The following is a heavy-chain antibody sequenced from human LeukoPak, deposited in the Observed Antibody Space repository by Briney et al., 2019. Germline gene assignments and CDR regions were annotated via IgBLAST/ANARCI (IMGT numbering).Heavy chain of an antibody. V-gene: IGHV3-23*01. Sequence: PGGSLILSYAPSGFTFSSYAMSWVRQAPGKGLEWVAVISGGGSGTYYADSVRGRFTLSRDNSKNTVYLQMNSLRAEDTAIYYCAKLKGSSWYGAGDYWGQGTLVTVSS. CDR3: AKLKGSSWYGAGDY. D-gene: IGHD6-13*01. CDR2: ISGGGSGT. CDR1: GFTFSSYA. J-gene: IGHJ4*02.